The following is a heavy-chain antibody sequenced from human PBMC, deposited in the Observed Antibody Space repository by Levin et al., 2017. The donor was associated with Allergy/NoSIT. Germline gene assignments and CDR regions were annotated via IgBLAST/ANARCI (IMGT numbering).Heavy chain of an antibody. CDR1: GFSLSTSGVG. J-gene: IGHJ4*02. V-gene: IGHV2-5*02. Sequence: SGPTLVKPTQTLTLTCTFSGFSLSTSGVGVGWIRQPPGKALEWLALIYWDDDKRYSPSLKSRLTITKDTSKNQVVLTMTNMDPVDTATYYCACWVSYYGSGSYFYDYWGQGTLVTVSS. CDR3: ACWVSYYGSGSYFYDY. D-gene: IGHD3-10*01. CDR2: IYWDDDK.